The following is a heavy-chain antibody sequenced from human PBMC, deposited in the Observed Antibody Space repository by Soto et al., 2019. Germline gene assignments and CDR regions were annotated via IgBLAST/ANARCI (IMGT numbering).Heavy chain of an antibody. D-gene: IGHD3-9*01. V-gene: IGHV1-69*06. CDR2: IIPIFGTA. CDR3: AEDVDYDLLTGYPRAGMDV. J-gene: IGHJ6*01. CDR1: GGTFSSYA. Sequence: QVQLVQSGAEVKKPGSSVKVSCKASGGTFSSYAISWVRQAPGQGLEWMGGIIPIFGTANYAQKFQGRVTITADKSTSTAYIEQSSLRSEDTAVYYCAEDVDYDLLTGYPRAGMDVWGQVTTVTVSS.